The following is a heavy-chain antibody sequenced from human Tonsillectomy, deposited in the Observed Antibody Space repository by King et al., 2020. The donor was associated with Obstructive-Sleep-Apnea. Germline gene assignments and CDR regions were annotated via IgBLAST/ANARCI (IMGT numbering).Heavy chain of an antibody. CDR2: IYYSVIT. V-gene: IGHV4-59*08. CDR3: VRWNEGFDY. D-gene: IGHD1-1*01. Sequence: VQLQESGPGLVRPSETLSLTCTVPGGSITNYYWGWIRQPPGKGLEWIGYIYYSVITDYNPALRGRVTISVDTSKNQLSLRVTSLTAADTAEYFCVRWNEGFDYWGQGTLVTVSS. CDR1: GGSITNYY. J-gene: IGHJ4*02.